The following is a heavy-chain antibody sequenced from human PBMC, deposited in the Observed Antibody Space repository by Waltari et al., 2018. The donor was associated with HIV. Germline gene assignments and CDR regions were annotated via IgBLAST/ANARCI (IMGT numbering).Heavy chain of an antibody. CDR1: GGSFSGYY. Sequence: QVQLQQWGAGLLKPSETLYLTCAVYGGSFSGYYWSWIRQPPGKGLEWIGEINHSGSTNYNPSLKSRVTISVDTSKNQFSLKLSSVTAADTAVYYCARGIVNGGGHRYYFDYWGQGTLVTVSS. V-gene: IGHV4-34*01. CDR3: ARGIVNGGGHRYYFDY. CDR2: INHSGST. J-gene: IGHJ4*02. D-gene: IGHD3-16*01.